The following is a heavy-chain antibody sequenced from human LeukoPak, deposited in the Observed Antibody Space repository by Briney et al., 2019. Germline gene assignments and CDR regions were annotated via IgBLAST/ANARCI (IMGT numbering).Heavy chain of an antibody. CDR3: AKADSYGSGALDY. CDR2: ISGSGGST. J-gene: IGHJ4*02. V-gene: IGHV3-23*01. D-gene: IGHD3-10*01. Sequence: GGSLRLSCAASGFTFSSYGMHWVRQAPGKGLEWVSAISGSGGSTYYADSVKGRFTISRDNSKNTLYLQMNSLRAEDTAVYYCAKADSYGSGALDYWGQGTLVTVSS. CDR1: GFTFSSYG.